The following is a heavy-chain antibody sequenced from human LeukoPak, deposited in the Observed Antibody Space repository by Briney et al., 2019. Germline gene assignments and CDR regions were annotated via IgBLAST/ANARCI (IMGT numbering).Heavy chain of an antibody. Sequence: GASVKVSCKASGYTFTSYGISWVRQAPGQGLEWMGWISAYNGNTNYAQKLQGRVTMTTDTSTSTAYMELRSLRSDDTAVYYCAREPFWSGYYYNLHLDYWGQGTLVTVSS. CDR3: AREPFWSGYYYNLHLDY. D-gene: IGHD3-3*01. CDR2: ISAYNGNT. J-gene: IGHJ4*02. CDR1: GYTFTSYG. V-gene: IGHV1-18*01.